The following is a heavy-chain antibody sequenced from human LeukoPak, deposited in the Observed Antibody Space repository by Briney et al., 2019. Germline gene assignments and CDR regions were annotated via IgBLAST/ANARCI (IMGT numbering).Heavy chain of an antibody. D-gene: IGHD4-17*01. CDR3: TTILFTRTEAYGDYGGY. V-gene: IGHV3-15*07. CDR2: IKSKTDGGTT. J-gene: IGHJ4*02. Sequence: GGSLRLSCAASGFTFSNAWMNWVRQAPGKGLEWVGRIKSKTDGGTTDYAAPVKGRFIISRDDSKNPLYLQMISRKTEDTAVYYCTTILFTRTEAYGDYGGYWGQGTLVSVSS. CDR1: GFTFSNAW.